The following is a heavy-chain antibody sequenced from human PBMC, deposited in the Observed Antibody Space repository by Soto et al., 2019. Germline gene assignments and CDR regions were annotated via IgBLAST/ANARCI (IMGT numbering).Heavy chain of an antibody. Sequence: PSDPLSLTCSFSCGSISSVGHNWTSILQQPGKGLEWIGHTDYRGNTDYNPSLKSRVTMSVHTSKNQFSLNFRSVTAADTAIYYCARESGGYDSSSRYGLDVWGQGTTVTVS. D-gene: IGHD6-25*01. V-gene: IGHV4-31*03. CDR2: TDYRGNT. CDR1: CGSISSVGHN. CDR3: ARESGGYDSSSRYGLDV. J-gene: IGHJ6*02.